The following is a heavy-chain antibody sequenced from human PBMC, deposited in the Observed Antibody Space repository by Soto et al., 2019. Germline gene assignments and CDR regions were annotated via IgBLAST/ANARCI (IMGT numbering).Heavy chain of an antibody. CDR1: GLTVSGKYY. D-gene: IGHD4-17*01. CDR2: LYDLDGT. V-gene: IGHV3-53*01. CDR3: ASWHLREHAYDV. Sequence: DVQLVESGGGLIQPGGSLRHSCAAFGLTVSGKYYMAWVRQAPGKGLEWLSGLYDLDGTYYVDSVKGRFITSGDSSKNIVYLQINDLRPDDTAVYYCASWHLREHAYDVWGQGTTVTVSS. J-gene: IGHJ3*01.